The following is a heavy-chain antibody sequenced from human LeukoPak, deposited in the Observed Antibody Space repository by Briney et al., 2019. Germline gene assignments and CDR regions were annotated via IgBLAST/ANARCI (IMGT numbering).Heavy chain of an antibody. CDR3: ARVRYSSSLFDP. CDR1: GFTLSNYG. D-gene: IGHD6-13*01. V-gene: IGHV3-23*01. Sequence: GGSLRLSCVASGFTLSNYGMNWVRQAPGKGLEWVSAIRSDGTTYYADSVKGRFTVSRDSAKNTLDLQMNSLRAEDTAVYYCARVRYSSSLFDPWGQRTLVTVSS. CDR2: IRSDGTT. J-gene: IGHJ5*02.